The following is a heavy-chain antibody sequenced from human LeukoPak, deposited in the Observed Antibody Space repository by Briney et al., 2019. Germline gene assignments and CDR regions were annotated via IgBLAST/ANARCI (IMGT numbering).Heavy chain of an antibody. CDR1: GFTFSSYG. CDR3: AKDLIFGYYDSSQQVRDV. J-gene: IGHJ6*04. CDR2: IRYDGSNK. Sequence: PGGSLRLSCAASGFTFSSYGMHWVRQAPGKGLEWVAFIRYDGSNKYYADSVKGRFTISRDNSKNTLYLQMNSLRAEDTAVYYCAKDLIFGYYDSSQQVRDVWGKGTTVTNSS. D-gene: IGHD3-22*01. V-gene: IGHV3-30*02.